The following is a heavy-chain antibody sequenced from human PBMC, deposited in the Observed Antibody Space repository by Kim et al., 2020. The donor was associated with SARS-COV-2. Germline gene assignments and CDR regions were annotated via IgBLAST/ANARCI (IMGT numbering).Heavy chain of an antibody. V-gene: IGHV6-1*01. Sequence: YNDYAVSVKSRITINPDTSKNQFSLQLNSVTPEDTAVYYCARASGSYYDYWGQGTLVTVSS. CDR2: YN. J-gene: IGHJ4*02. D-gene: IGHD1-26*01. CDR3: ARASGSYYDY.